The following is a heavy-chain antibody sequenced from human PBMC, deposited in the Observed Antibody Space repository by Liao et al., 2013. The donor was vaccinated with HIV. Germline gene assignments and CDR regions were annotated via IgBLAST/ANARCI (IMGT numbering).Heavy chain of an antibody. CDR1: GGSISSYY. V-gene: IGHV4-4*07. CDR2: IYTSGST. J-gene: IGHJ6*03. D-gene: IGHD1-7*01. Sequence: QVQLQESGPGLVKPSETLSLTCTVSGGSISSYYWSWIRQPAGKGLEWLGRIYTSGSTKYNPSLKSRVTMSVDTSKNQLSLKLSSVTAADTAVYYCSRAPRSGNSAGRYFYYYMDVWGRGTAVTVAS. CDR3: SRAPRSGNSAGRYFYYYMDV.